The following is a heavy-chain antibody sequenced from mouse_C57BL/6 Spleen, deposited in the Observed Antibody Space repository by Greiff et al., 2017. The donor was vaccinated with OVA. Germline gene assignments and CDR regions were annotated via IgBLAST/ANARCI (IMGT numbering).Heavy chain of an antibody. CDR2: IYPGSGST. V-gene: IGHV1-55*01. J-gene: IGHJ2*01. CDR3: ARYYYGSLYYFDY. CDR1: GYTFTSYW. Sequence: QVQLKESGAELVKPGASVKMSCKASGYTFTSYWITWVKQRPGQGLEWIGDIYPGSGSTNYNEKFKSKATLTVDTSSSTAYMQLSSLTSEDSAVYYCARYYYGSLYYFDYWGQGTTLTVSS. D-gene: IGHD1-1*01.